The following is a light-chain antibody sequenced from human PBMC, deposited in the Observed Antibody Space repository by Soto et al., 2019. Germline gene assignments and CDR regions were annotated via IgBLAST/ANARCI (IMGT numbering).Light chain of an antibody. J-gene: IGLJ3*02. V-gene: IGLV2-11*01. CDR2: DVS. CDR1: SSDVGAYNF. CDR3: FSYAGSYTWV. Sequence: QSVLTQPRSVSGSPGQSVTISCTGTSSDVGAYNFVSWYQQHPGKAPKLIIYDVSKRPSGDPDRFSGSKSGNAASLTISGLQAEDEADYYCFSYAGSYTWVFGGGTKLTVL.